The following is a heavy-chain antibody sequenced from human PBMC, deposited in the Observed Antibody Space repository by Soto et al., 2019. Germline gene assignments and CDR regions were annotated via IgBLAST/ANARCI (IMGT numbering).Heavy chain of an antibody. V-gene: IGHV4-34*01. Sequence: QVQLQQWGAGLLKPSETLSLTCAVYGGSFSGYYWSWIRQPPGKGLEWIGEINHSGSTNYNPSLKSRVTISVDTSKNQFSLKLSSVTAADTAVYYCARGPAVRGYSWFDPWGQGTLVTVSS. J-gene: IGHJ5*02. CDR3: ARGPAVRGYSWFDP. D-gene: IGHD3-10*01. CDR1: GGSFSGYY. CDR2: INHSGST.